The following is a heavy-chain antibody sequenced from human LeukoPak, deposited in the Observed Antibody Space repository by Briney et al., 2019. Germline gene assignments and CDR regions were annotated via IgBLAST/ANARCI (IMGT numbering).Heavy chain of an antibody. CDR1: GYTFTSYD. CDR3: ARDAPRIYGDYVGFDP. D-gene: IGHD4-17*01. V-gene: IGHV1-8*01. CDR2: MNPNSGNT. Sequence: ASVKVSCKASGYTFTSYDINWVRQATGQGLEWMGWMNPNSGNTGYAQKFQGRVTMTRNTSISTAYMELSSLRSEDTAVYYCARDAPRIYGDYVGFDPWGQGTLVTVSS. J-gene: IGHJ5*02.